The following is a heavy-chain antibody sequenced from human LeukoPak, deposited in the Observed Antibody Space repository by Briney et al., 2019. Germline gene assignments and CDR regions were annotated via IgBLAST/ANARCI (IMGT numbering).Heavy chain of an antibody. Sequence: PSETLSLTCTVSGGSISSGDYYWSWIRQPPGKGLEWIGYIYYSGSTYYNPSLKSRVTISVDTSKNQFSLKLSSVTAADTAVYYCARHPRWAAAGDPNDYWGQGTLVTVSS. J-gene: IGHJ4*02. CDR2: IYYSGST. V-gene: IGHV4-30-4*01. CDR1: GGSISSGDYY. CDR3: ARHPRWAAAGDPNDY. D-gene: IGHD6-13*01.